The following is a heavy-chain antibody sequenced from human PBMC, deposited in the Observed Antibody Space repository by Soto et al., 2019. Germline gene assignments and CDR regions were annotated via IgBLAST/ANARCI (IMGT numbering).Heavy chain of an antibody. V-gene: IGHV4-4*07. CDR3: ARYSNNWFQTEGMDV. CDR2: IDTSGNT. Sequence: ETLSLTCTVSVDSITAYYWSWIRQPAGKGLEWIGRIDTSGNTNYNPSLKSRATMSVDTSKKQFSLKLTSVTAADTAVYYCARYSNNWFQTEGMDVWGQGTTVTVSS. CDR1: VDSITAYY. J-gene: IGHJ6*02. D-gene: IGHD6-13*01.